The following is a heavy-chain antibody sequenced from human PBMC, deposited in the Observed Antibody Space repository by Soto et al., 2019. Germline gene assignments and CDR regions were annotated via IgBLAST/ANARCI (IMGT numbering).Heavy chain of an antibody. Sequence: ASVKVSCKASGYTFTSYGISWVRQAPGQGLEWMGWISAYNGNTNYAQKLQGRVTITTDTSTSTAYMELRSLRSDDTAVYYCARENYDFWSGYYRDYWGQGTLVTVSS. V-gene: IGHV1-18*01. CDR2: ISAYNGNT. CDR3: ARENYDFWSGYYRDY. D-gene: IGHD3-3*01. J-gene: IGHJ4*02. CDR1: GYTFTSYG.